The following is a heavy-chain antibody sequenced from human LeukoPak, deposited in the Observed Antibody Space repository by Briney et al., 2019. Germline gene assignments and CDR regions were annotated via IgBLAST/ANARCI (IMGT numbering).Heavy chain of an antibody. CDR3: ARHREIWPRYWFFDL. Sequence: NTSETLSLTCTVSDDSISSFYWSWVRQPPGKGLEWIGYISHSGNIVSHTGNTNYNPSLESRVTISVDTSKKQLSLKVTSMTAADTGVYFCARHREIWPRYWFFDLWGRGTLVTVSS. J-gene: IGHJ2*01. CDR2: ISHSGNIVSHTGNT. CDR1: DDSISSFY. V-gene: IGHV4-59*08.